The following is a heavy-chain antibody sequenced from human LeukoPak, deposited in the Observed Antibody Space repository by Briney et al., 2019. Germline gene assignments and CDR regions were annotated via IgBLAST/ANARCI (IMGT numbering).Heavy chain of an antibody. V-gene: IGHV3-30*18. Sequence: GRSLSLSCAASGFTFSNYGMHWVRQAPGKGLEWVALISYDGSNKYCADSVKGRFTISRDNSKNTLYLQMNSLRAEDTAVYYCAKSRSSLGYCSGGSCPFDYWGQGTLVTVSS. CDR3: AKSRSSLGYCSGGSCPFDY. CDR2: ISYDGSNK. D-gene: IGHD2-15*01. CDR1: GFTFSNYG. J-gene: IGHJ4*02.